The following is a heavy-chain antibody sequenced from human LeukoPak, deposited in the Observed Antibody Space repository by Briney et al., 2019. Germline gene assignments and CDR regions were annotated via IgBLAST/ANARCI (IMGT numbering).Heavy chain of an antibody. Sequence: GGSLRLSCAASGFAFSSYAMSWVRQAPGKGLEWVSAISGSGDSTYYADSVKGRFTISRDNSKNTLYLQMNSLRAEDTAVYYCAKSDDSSGDHDAFDIWGQGTMVTVSS. CDR1: GFAFSSYA. D-gene: IGHD3-22*01. V-gene: IGHV3-23*01. J-gene: IGHJ3*02. CDR2: ISGSGDST. CDR3: AKSDDSSGDHDAFDI.